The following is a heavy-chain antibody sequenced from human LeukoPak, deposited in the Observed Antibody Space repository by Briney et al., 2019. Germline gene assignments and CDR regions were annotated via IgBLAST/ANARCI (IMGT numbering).Heavy chain of an antibody. J-gene: IGHJ4*02. CDR1: GGSISSYY. Sequence: SETLSLTCTVSGGSISSYYWSWIRQPAGKGLEWIGRIYTSGSTNYNPSLKSRVTMSVDTSKNQFSLKLSSVTAADTAVYYCARAPPEDIVVVPAAILDWGQGTLVTVSS. V-gene: IGHV4-4*07. CDR2: IYTSGST. D-gene: IGHD2-2*02. CDR3: ARAPPEDIVVVPAAILD.